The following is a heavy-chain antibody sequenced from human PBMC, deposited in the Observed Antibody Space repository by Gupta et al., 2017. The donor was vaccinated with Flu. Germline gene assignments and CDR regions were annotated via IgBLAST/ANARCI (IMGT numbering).Heavy chain of an antibody. CDR2: IGSGGNT. D-gene: IGHD3-9*01. J-gene: IGHJ1*01. CDR1: GVPFSDCH. V-gene: IGHV3-11*06. CDR3: ARDFDWAFQH. Sequence: VHLVESGGDLVQPGGSLRLSCVASGVPFSDCHMSWVRQAPGRGLEWLAYIGSGGNTDYADSVRGRFTISRDNAKNSLYLQMNSLRDEDTAVYYCARDFDWAFQHWGQGILVTVSS.